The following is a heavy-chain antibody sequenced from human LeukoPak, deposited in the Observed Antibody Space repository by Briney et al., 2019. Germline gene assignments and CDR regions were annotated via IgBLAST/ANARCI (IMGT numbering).Heavy chain of an antibody. Sequence: GGSLRLSRAASGFTFSSYEMNWVRQAPGKGLEWVSYISSSGSTIYYADSVKGRFTISRDNAKNSLYLQMNSLRAEDTAVYYCSSLSGSYFDYWGQGTLVTVSS. CDR2: ISSSGSTI. J-gene: IGHJ4*02. D-gene: IGHD1-26*01. V-gene: IGHV3-48*03. CDR1: GFTFSSYE. CDR3: SSLSGSYFDY.